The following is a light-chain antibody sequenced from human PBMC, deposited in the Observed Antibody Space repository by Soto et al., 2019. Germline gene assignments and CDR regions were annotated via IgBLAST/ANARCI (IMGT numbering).Light chain of an antibody. CDR1: QSISSW. V-gene: IGKV1-5*01. CDR2: DAS. J-gene: IGKJ4*01. CDR3: QQYNSYSLT. Sequence: DIQMTQSPSTLSASVGGRVTITCRASQSISSWLAWYQQKPGKAPKLLIYDASSLESGVPSRFSGSGSGTEFTLAIISLQPDDFATYYCQQYNSYSLTFGGGTKVDIK.